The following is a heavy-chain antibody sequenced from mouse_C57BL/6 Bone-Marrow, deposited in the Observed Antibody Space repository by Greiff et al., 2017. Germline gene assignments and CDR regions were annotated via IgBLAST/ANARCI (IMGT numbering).Heavy chain of an antibody. V-gene: IGHV1-82*01. CDR2: IYPGDGDT. D-gene: IGHD2-3*01. J-gene: IGHJ4*01. Sequence: VQLQQSGPELVKPGASVKISCKASGYAFSSSWMNWVKQRPGKGLEWIGRIYPGDGDTNYNGKFKGKATLTADKSSSTAYMQLSSLTSEDSAVYYCARMDDGYAYAMDYWGQGTSVTVSS. CDR1: GYAFSSSW. CDR3: ARMDDGYAYAMDY.